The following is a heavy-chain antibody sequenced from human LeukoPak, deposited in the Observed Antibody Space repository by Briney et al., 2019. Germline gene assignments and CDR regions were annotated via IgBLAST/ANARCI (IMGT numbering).Heavy chain of an antibody. CDR2: IYPGDSDT. V-gene: IGHV5-51*01. J-gene: IGHJ6*02. Sequence: GESLKISCKGSGYSFTSYWIGWVRQMPGKGLGWMGIIYPGDSDTRYSPSFQGQVTISADKSISTAYLQWSSLKASDTAMYYCARLLGYCSGGSCYGDVWGQGTTVTVSS. D-gene: IGHD2-15*01. CDR1: GYSFTSYW. CDR3: ARLLGYCSGGSCYGDV.